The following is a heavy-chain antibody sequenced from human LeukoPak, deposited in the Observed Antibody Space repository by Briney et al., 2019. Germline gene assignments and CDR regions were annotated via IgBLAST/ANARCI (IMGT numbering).Heavy chain of an antibody. D-gene: IGHD1-7*01. V-gene: IGHV4-59*01. CDR1: GGSISSYY. CDR3: ARDNWNYGSSMDV. J-gene: IGHJ6*02. CDR2: IYYSGST. Sequence: PSETLSLTCSVSGGSISSYYWSWIRQPPGKGLEWVGYIYYSGSTNYNPSLKSRVTISVDTSKNQFSLKLSSVTAADTAVYYCARDNWNYGSSMDVWGQGTTVTVSS.